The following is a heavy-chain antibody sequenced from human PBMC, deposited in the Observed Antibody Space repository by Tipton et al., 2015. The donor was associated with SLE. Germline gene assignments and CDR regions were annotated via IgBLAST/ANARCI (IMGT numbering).Heavy chain of an antibody. D-gene: IGHD6-19*01. CDR2: MYFSGNT. V-gene: IGHV4-39*07. CDR1: AGSIMNTHYS. Sequence: TLSLTCTVSAGSIMNTHYSWGWVRQPPGKGLDWIGTMYFSGNTYYNPSLKSRVAISLDTSKNQLSLNLSSVTAADTAVYYCARQAHDTGWYEHFDHWGQGTLVAVSS. J-gene: IGHJ4*02. CDR3: ARQAHDTGWYEHFDH.